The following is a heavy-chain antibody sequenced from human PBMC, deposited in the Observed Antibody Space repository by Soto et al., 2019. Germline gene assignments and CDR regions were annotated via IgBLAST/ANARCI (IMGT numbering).Heavy chain of an antibody. D-gene: IGHD1-26*01. J-gene: IGHJ4*02. Sequence: EVQLVESGGGLVQPGGSLRLSCAASGFSFSDYYMDWVRQVPGKGLEWVGRTRNKANSYSAEYAPPVKGRFTISRHDLEDSMYLQMNNLKTEDTAVYYGARDTGGSYDYWGQGALVTVSS. CDR1: GFSFSDYY. V-gene: IGHV3-72*01. CDR3: ARDTGGSYDY. CDR2: TRNKANSYSA.